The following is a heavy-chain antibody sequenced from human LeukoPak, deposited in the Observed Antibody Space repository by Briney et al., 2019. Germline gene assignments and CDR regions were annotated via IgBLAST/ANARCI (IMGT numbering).Heavy chain of an antibody. CDR3: ARTGYSSSWQYNWFDP. V-gene: IGHV5-51*01. CDR2: IYPDDSDT. J-gene: IGHJ5*02. D-gene: IGHD6-13*01. Sequence: GESLKISCKGSGYSFGNRWIGWVRQMPGKGLEWMGIIYPDDSDTIYSPSFEGQVTISADKSISTAYLQWSSLKASDTAMYYCARTGYSSSWQYNWFDPWGQGTLVTVSS. CDR1: GYSFGNRW.